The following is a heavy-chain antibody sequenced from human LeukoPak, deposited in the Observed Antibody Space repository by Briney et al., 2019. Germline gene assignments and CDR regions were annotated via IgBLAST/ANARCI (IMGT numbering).Heavy chain of an antibody. V-gene: IGHV3-21*01. J-gene: IGHJ4*02. CDR3: ARCSGVFGSSGY. Sequence: GGSLRLSCVASGFSFSSYSMNWVRQAPGKGLEWVSHISSGTGSYIYYADSVRGRFTISRDNAKNSLYLQMNSLRAEDTAVYYCARCSGVFGSSGYWGQGTLVTVSS. CDR2: ISSGTGSYI. CDR1: GFSFSSYS. D-gene: IGHD6-6*01.